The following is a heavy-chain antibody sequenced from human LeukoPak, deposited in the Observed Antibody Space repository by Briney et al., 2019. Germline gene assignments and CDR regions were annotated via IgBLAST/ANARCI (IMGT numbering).Heavy chain of an antibody. CDR3: ARGRKGLGVYSSSWYGDY. Sequence: SETLSLTCAVYGGSVSGYYWSWIRQPPGKGLEWIGEINHSGSTNYNPSLKSRVTISVDTSKNQFSLKLSSVTAADTAVYYCARGRKGLGVYSSSWYGDYWGQGTLVTVSS. D-gene: IGHD6-13*01. CDR1: GGSVSGYY. V-gene: IGHV4-34*01. CDR2: INHSGST. J-gene: IGHJ4*02.